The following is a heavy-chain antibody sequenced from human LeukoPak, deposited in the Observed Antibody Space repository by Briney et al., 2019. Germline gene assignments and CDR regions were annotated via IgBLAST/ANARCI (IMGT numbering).Heavy chain of an antibody. J-gene: IGHJ4*02. CDR2: FDPEDGET. CDR1: GYTLTELS. CDR3: ANGARAAAGIGDFDY. Sequence: GASVKVSCKVSGYTLTELSMHWVRQAPGKGLEWMGGFDPEDGETIYAQKIQGRVTMTDDTSTDTAYMELSSLRSEDTAVYYYANGARAAAGIGDFDYWGQGTLVTVSS. V-gene: IGHV1-24*01. D-gene: IGHD6-13*01.